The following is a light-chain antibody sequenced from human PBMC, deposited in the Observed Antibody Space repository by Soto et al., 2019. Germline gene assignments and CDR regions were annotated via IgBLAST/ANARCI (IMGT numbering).Light chain of an antibody. J-gene: IGKJ1*01. Sequence: DIVLTQSPGTLSLSLGERATLSCRASQNVNSNHIAWYQQKPGQAPRLLIYGPSSRATGIPERFSGSGSGTDFTLTISRLEPEDFAVYFCHQFGSSPQTFGHGTKVEIK. CDR2: GPS. CDR3: HQFGSSPQT. V-gene: IGKV3-20*01. CDR1: QNVNSNH.